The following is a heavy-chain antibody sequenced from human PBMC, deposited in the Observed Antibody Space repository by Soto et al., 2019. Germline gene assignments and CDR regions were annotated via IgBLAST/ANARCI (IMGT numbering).Heavy chain of an antibody. D-gene: IGHD6-19*01. Sequence: ASVKVSCKASGSPFTGYYMHWVRQAPGQGLEWMGWINPNSGGTSYAQKFQGWVTMTRDTSISTAYMELSRLRSDDTAVYYCARGGHIAVAGTEWNWFDPWGQGTLVTVSS. CDR3: ARGGHIAVAGTEWNWFDP. V-gene: IGHV1-2*04. CDR1: GSPFTGYY. CDR2: INPNSGGT. J-gene: IGHJ5*02.